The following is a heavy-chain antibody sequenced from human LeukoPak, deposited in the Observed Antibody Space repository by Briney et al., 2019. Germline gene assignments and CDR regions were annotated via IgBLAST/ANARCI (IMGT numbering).Heavy chain of an antibody. Sequence: GGSLRLSCAASGFTFSSYAMSWVRQAPGKGLEWVSSISSSSSYIYYADSVKGRFTISRDNAKNSLYLQMNSLRAEDTAVYYCASGGRTTVTTVDYWGQGTLVTVSS. CDR3: ASGGRTTVTTVDY. V-gene: IGHV3-21*01. J-gene: IGHJ4*02. CDR2: ISSSSSYI. CDR1: GFTFSSYA. D-gene: IGHD4-17*01.